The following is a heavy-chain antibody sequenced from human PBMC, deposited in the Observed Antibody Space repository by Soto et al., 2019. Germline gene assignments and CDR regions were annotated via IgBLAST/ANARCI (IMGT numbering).Heavy chain of an antibody. CDR3: AAKSGYPYYFDY. CDR1: GGTFRNYA. J-gene: IGHJ4*01. CDR2: TIPIFGKP. Sequence: SVKVPCKAAGGTFRNYAINWVRQAPGQGREWMGGTIPIFGKPNYAQKFQGRVTITADESTSTAYLELSSLRSEDTAVYYCAAKSGYPYYFDYWGHGTQVTVSS. V-gene: IGHV1-69*13. D-gene: IGHD3-3*01.